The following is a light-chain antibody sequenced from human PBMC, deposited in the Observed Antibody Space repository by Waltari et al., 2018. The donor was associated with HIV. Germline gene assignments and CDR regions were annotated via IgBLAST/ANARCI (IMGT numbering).Light chain of an antibody. CDR2: DNN. V-gene: IGLV1-51*01. CDR3: GSWDGRLSAAV. CDR1: TSNMCNNI. J-gene: IGLJ1*01. Sequence: QFVLTQPPPVSAAPGQRVTISRSCGTSNMCNNIGCRYQQSSGLAPRLLIYDNNKRPSGIPGRFSASKSGTSASLGIIGLQAEDEGDYFCGSWDGRLSAAVFGSGT.